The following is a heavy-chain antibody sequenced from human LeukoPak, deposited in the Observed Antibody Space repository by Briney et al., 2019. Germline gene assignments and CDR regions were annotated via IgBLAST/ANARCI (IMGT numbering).Heavy chain of an antibody. Sequence: ASVKVYCKASGYTFTSYGISWVRQAPGQGLEWMGWISAYNGNTNYAQKLQGRVTMTTDTSTSTAYMELRSLRSDDTAVYYCARDPFRQQLADWFDPWGQGTLVTVSS. V-gene: IGHV1-18*04. CDR1: GYTFTSYG. J-gene: IGHJ5*02. CDR3: ARDPFRQQLADWFDP. D-gene: IGHD6-13*01. CDR2: ISAYNGNT.